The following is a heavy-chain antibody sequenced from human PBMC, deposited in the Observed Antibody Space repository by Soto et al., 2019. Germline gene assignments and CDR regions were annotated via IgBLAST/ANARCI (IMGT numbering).Heavy chain of an antibody. J-gene: IGHJ1*01. D-gene: IGHD2-15*01. CDR2: INHSGST. V-gene: IGHV4-34*01. CDR3: ARLVVVAATPAY. Sequence: QVQLQQWGAGLLKPSETLSLTCAVYGGSFSGYYWSWIRQPPGKGLEWIGEINHSGSTNYNPSLNSRVSISVDTSKNQFALKLSTVTAADTAVYYCARLVVVAATPAYWGHGTLVTFSS. CDR1: GGSFSGYY.